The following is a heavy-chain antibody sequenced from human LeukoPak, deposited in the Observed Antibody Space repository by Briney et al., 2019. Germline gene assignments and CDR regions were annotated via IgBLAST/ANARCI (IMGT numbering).Heavy chain of an antibody. J-gene: IGHJ4*02. D-gene: IGHD3-9*01. Sequence: GGSLRLSCAASGFTVSTNYMSWVRQAPGKGPERVSVIYSGGSTYYADSVKGRFTISRDNSKNTLYLQMNSLRAEDTAVYYCARAGVLRYFGDWGQGTLVAVSS. CDR2: IYSGGST. V-gene: IGHV3-66*01. CDR3: ARAGVLRYFGD. CDR1: GFTVSTNY.